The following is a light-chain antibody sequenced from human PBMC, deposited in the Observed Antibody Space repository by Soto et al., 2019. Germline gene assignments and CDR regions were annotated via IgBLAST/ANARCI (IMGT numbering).Light chain of an antibody. CDR2: DNN. V-gene: IGLV1-51*01. CDR3: GTWDSSLSAVV. CDR1: SSNIGNNY. J-gene: IGLJ2*01. Sequence: QSVLTQPPSVSAAPGQKVIISCSGSSSNIGNNYVSWYQRVPGTAPKLLIYDNNKRPSGIPDRFSGSKSGTSGILDITGLQTGDEADYYCGTWDSSLSAVVLGGGTKVTVL.